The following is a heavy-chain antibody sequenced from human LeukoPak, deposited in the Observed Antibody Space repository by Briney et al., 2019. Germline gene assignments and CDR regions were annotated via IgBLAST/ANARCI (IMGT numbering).Heavy chain of an antibody. CDR2: IYSGGST. D-gene: IGHD5-24*01. CDR3: ARVGVEMATGGLDY. CDR1: GFTVSSNY. V-gene: IGHV3-53*01. Sequence: GGSLRLSCAASGFTVSSNYMSWVRQAPGKGLEWVSVIYSGGSTYYADSVKGRFTISRDNSKNTLYLQMNSLRAEDTAVYYCARVGVEMATGGLDYRGQGTLVTVSS. J-gene: IGHJ4*02.